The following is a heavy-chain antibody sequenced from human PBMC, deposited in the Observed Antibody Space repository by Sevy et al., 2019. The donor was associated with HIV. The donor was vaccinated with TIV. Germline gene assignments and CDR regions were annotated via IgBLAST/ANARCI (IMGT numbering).Heavy chain of an antibody. D-gene: IGHD3-16*01. CDR3: ARGGGMRSYYYYYMDV. J-gene: IGHJ6*03. CDR2: IIPIFGAA. V-gene: IGHV1-69*13. CDR1: GGTLSNYA. Sequence: SVKVSCKASGGTLSNYAISWVRQAPGQGLEWMGGIIPIFGAASYAQKFQGRVTITADESTSTVYMELSNLRSEDTAVYYCARGGGMRSYYYYYMDVWGKGTTVTVSS.